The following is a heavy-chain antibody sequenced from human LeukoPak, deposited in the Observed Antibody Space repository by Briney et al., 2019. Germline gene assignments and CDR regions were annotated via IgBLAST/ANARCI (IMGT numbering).Heavy chain of an antibody. Sequence: GGSLRLSCAASEFTVSTNYMNWVRQAPGKGLEWVSAIYSGGTTYYADSVKGRFTISRDTSKNTLYLQMNSLRSEDTAVYYCARDRSLVTAVSGSMNYWGQGTLVTVSS. CDR3: ARDRSLVTAVSGSMNY. V-gene: IGHV3-53*05. J-gene: IGHJ4*02. CDR1: EFTVSTNY. D-gene: IGHD6-19*01. CDR2: IYSGGTT.